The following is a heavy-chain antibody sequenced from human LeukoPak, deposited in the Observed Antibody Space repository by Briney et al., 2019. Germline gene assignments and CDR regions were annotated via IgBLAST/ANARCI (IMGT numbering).Heavy chain of an antibody. Sequence: PSETLSLTCAVYGGSFSGYYWSWIRQPPGKGLEWIGEINHSGSTNYNPSLKSRVTISVDTSKNQLSLKLSSVTAADTAVYYCARKKYSSSWYSYWGQGTLVTVSS. CDR1: GGSFSGYY. D-gene: IGHD6-13*01. CDR3: ARKKYSSSWYSY. CDR2: INHSGST. J-gene: IGHJ4*02. V-gene: IGHV4-34*01.